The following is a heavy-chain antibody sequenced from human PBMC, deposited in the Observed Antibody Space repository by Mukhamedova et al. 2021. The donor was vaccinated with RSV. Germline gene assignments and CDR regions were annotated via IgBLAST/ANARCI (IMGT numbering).Heavy chain of an antibody. Sequence: GFSFSDFWMSWVRQAPGKGLEWVVSIKEDGSEKNYVDSVEGRFTISRDNAKNSLYLQMNSLRADDTALYYCARARDYSRDYWGQ. CDR1: GFSFSDFW. CDR2: IKEDGSEK. V-gene: IGHV3-7*01. CDR3: ARARDYSRDY. J-gene: IGHJ4*02. D-gene: IGHD2-15*01.